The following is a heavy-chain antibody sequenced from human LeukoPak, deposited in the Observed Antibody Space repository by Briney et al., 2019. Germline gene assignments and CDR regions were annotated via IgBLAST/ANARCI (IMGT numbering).Heavy chain of an antibody. J-gene: IGHJ4*02. V-gene: IGHV3-30-3*01. CDR1: GFTFSSYA. CDR2: ISYDGSNK. CDR3: ARGAAASYLFDY. D-gene: IGHD6-13*01. Sequence: GGSLRLSCAASGFTFSSYAMHWVRQAPGEGLEGVAVISYDGSNKYYADSVKGRFTISRDNSKNTLYLQMNSLRAEDTAVYYCARGAAASYLFDYWGQGTLVTVSS.